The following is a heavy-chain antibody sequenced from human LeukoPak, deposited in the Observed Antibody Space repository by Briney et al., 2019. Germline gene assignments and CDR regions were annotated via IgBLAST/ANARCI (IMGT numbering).Heavy chain of an antibody. V-gene: IGHV1-24*01. CDR1: GYTLTELS. J-gene: IGHJ6*03. CDR2: FDPEDGET. Sequence: GASVKVSCKVSGYTLTELSMHWVRQAPGKGLEWMGGFDPEDGETIYAQKFQGRVTMTEDTSTDTAYMELSSLRSEDTAVYYCATGYYYDSSVRYYYYYMDVWGKGTTVTVSS. D-gene: IGHD3-22*01. CDR3: ATGYYYDSSVRYYYYYMDV.